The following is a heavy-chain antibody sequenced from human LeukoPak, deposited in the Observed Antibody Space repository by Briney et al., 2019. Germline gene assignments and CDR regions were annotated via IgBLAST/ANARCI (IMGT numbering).Heavy chain of an antibody. Sequence: GGSLRLSCEASGFPFSSYAMNWVRQAPGKGLEWVSGISASGGSTYYADSVKGRFTISRDNSKNTLYLQMNSLRAEDTAVYYCAKGFYDNSASGVFDIWGQGTMVTVSS. CDR1: GFPFSSYA. CDR3: AKGFYDNSASGVFDI. J-gene: IGHJ3*02. D-gene: IGHD3-22*01. CDR2: ISASGGST. V-gene: IGHV3-23*01.